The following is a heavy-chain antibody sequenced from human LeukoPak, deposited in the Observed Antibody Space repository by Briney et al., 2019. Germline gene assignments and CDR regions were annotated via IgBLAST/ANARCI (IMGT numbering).Heavy chain of an antibody. CDR3: ARATTYDILTGYFDY. CDR1: GFTFSSYT. Sequence: GGSLRLSCAASGFTFSSYTMNWVRQAPGKGLEWVSSISSSSSYIYYAESVKGRFTMSRDNAKNSLYLQMNSLRAEDTAVYYCARATTYDILTGYFDYWGQGTLVTVSS. D-gene: IGHD3-9*01. CDR2: ISSSSSYI. V-gene: IGHV3-21*01. J-gene: IGHJ4*02.